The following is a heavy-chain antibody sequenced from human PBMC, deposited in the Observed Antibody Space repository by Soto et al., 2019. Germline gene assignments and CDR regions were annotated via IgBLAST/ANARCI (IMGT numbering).Heavy chain of an antibody. CDR2: ISGSGGST. D-gene: IGHD3-3*01. V-gene: IGHV3-23*01. CDR1: GFTFSSYA. Sequence: GGSLRLSCAASGFTFSSYAMSWVRQAPGKGLEWVSAISGSGGSTYYADSVKGRFTISRDNSKNTLYLQMNSLRAEDTAVYYCAKGAYYDFWSGYTYYFDYWGQGTLVTVSS. J-gene: IGHJ4*02. CDR3: AKGAYYDFWSGYTYYFDY.